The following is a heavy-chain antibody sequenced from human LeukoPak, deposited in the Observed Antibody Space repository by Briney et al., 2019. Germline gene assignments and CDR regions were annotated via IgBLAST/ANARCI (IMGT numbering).Heavy chain of an antibody. CDR2: MNPNSGNT. CDR1: GYTFTSYD. D-gene: IGHD3-10*01. J-gene: IGHJ5*02. V-gene: IGHV1-8*01. CDR3: ARSTMVRGVIITRRRNNWFDP. Sequence: ASVKVSCKASGYTFTSYDINWVRQATGQGLEWMGWMNPNSGNTGYAQKFQGRVTMTRNTSISTAYMELSSLRSEDTAVYYCARSTMVRGVIITRRRNNWFDPWGQGTLVTVSS.